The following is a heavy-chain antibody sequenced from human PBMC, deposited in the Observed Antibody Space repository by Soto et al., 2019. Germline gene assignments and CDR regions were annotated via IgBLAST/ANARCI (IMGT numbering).Heavy chain of an antibody. CDR3: ARHRGYDFWSGCYSY. CDR2: IYPGDSDT. D-gene: IGHD3-3*01. J-gene: IGHJ4*02. CDR1: GYSFTSYW. V-gene: IGHV5-51*01. Sequence: GESLKISCKGSGYSFTSYWIGWVRQMPGKGLEWMGIIYPGDSDTRYSPSFQGQVTISADKSISTAYLQWSSLKASDTAMYYCARHRGYDFWSGCYSYWGQGTLVTVSS.